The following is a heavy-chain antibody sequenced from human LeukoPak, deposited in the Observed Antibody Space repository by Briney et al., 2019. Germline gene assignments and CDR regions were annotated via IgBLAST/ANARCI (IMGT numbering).Heavy chain of an antibody. CDR3: AKDLSITMVRGVIRGDYFDY. CDR1: GFTFSSYA. CDR2: ISGSGGST. Sequence: GGSLRLSCAASGFTFSSYAMSWVRQAPGKGLEWVSAISGSGGSTYYADSVKGRFTISRDNSKNTLYLQMNSLRAGDTAVYYCAKDLSITMVRGVIRGDYFDYWGQGTLVTVSS. J-gene: IGHJ4*02. V-gene: IGHV3-23*01. D-gene: IGHD3-10*01.